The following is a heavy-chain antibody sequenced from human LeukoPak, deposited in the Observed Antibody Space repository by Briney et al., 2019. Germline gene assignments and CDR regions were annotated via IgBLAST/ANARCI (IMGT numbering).Heavy chain of an antibody. D-gene: IGHD2-2*02. V-gene: IGHV3-9*01. Sequence: GRSLRLSCAASEFAFDDYAMHWVRQAPGKGLEWVSGISVNGHVDYADSVKGRFTISRDNAKNSLYLQMNSLRAEDTALYYCAKCRRCITTSCYTAFDYWGQGTLVTVSS. CDR2: ISVNGHV. J-gene: IGHJ4*02. CDR3: AKCRRCITTSCYTAFDY. CDR1: EFAFDDYA.